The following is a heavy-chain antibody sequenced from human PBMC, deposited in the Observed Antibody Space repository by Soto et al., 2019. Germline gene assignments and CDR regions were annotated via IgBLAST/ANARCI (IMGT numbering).Heavy chain of an antibody. CDR3: ARGRRIVVVPAALYYYGMDV. J-gene: IGHJ6*02. Sequence: SETLSLTCTVSGDSISSSGYSWSWIRQPPGQGLEWIGEINHSGSTNYTPSLKSRVTISVDTSKNQFSLKLSSVTAADTAVYYCARGRRIVVVPAALYYYGMDVWGQGTTVTVSS. D-gene: IGHD2-2*01. V-gene: IGHV4-39*07. CDR1: GDSISSSGYS. CDR2: INHSGST.